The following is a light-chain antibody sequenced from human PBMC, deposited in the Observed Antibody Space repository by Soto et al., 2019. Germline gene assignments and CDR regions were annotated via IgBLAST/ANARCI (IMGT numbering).Light chain of an antibody. V-gene: IGLV2-14*03. CDR2: NVS. Sequence: QSALTQPASVSGSPGQSITISCTGTSGDVGSYNYVSWYQRHPGQAPKLIIYNVSDRPSGVSNRFSGSKSGTTASLTISGLQGEDEADYYCSSYTISTTVVFGGGTKVTVL. CDR3: SSYTISTTVV. CDR1: SGDVGSYNY. J-gene: IGLJ2*01.